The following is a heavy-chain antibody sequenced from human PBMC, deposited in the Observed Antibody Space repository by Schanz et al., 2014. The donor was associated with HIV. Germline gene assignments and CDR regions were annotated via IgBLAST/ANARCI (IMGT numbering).Heavy chain of an antibody. D-gene: IGHD3-22*01. J-gene: IGHJ6*02. CDR3: AKDANYYDTKYRGKGNYYHYYGMDV. CDR2: ISYDGRNK. Sequence: VQLLESGGGLVQPGGSLRLSCAGSGFSFDTFGIHWVRQAPGKGLEWLAVISYDGRNKKFADSVKGRFTISRDNSKNTLYLQVKSLRAEDTAVYYCAKDANYYDTKYRGKGNYYHYYGMDVWGQGTTVTVSS. V-gene: IGHV3-30*18. CDR1: GFSFDTFG.